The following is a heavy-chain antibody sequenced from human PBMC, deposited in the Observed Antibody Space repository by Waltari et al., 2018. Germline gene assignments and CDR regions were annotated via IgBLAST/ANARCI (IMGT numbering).Heavy chain of an antibody. CDR3: SKDRTQYSGYCLDF. Sequence: EVQLVESGGGLVQPGRSLRLSCAASGFKFDDFAVHWVRKAPGKGPEWVSGLSGRSRRNYADSVKGRFTISRDNARDTLYPQMTSLRTEDTALYYCSKDRTQYSGYCLDFWGQGTLVTVSS. CDR1: GFKFDDFA. V-gene: IGHV3-9*01. D-gene: IGHD5-12*01. CDR2: LSGRSRR. J-gene: IGHJ4*02.